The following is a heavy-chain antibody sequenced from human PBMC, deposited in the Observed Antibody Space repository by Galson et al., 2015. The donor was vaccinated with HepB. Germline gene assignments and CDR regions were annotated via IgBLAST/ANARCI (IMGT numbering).Heavy chain of an antibody. CDR3: AKDINWNDASLSGYYYGMDV. CDR1: GFTFSNAW. CDR2: IKSKTDGGTT. Sequence: SLRLSCAASGFTFSNAWMSWVRQAPGKGLEWVGRIKSKTDGGTTDYAAPVKGRFTISRDDSKNTLYLQMNSLKTEDTAVYYCAKDINWNDASLSGYYYGMDVWGQGTTVTVSS. V-gene: IGHV3-15*01. J-gene: IGHJ6*02. D-gene: IGHD1-20*01.